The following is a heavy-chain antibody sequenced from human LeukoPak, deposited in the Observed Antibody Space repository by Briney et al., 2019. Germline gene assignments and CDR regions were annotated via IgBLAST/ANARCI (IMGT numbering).Heavy chain of an antibody. J-gene: IGHJ4*02. CDR2: ISAYNGNT. CDR1: GYTFTSYY. CDR3: ARGDYSSSYTDFDY. D-gene: IGHD6-13*01. V-gene: IGHV1-18*04. Sequence: ASVKDSCKASGYTFTSYYMHWVRQAPGQGLEWMGWISAYNGNTNYAQKLQGRVTMTTDTSTSTAYMELRSLRPDDPAVYYCARGDYSSSYTDFDYWGQGKLVTVSS.